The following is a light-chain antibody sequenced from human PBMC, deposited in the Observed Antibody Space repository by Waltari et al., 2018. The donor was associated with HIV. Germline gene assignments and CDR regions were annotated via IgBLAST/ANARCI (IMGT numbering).Light chain of an antibody. V-gene: IGLV1-40*01. CDR1: SSNIGADYF. Sequence: QSVLTQPPSVSGAPGQRLTLSCTGSSSNIGADYFVHWYQQLPGPAPKLLSYGDSHRPSGVPDRFSGSKSGTSASLAITGLQAEDEADYYCQSYDSSLSGPVVFGGGTKLTVL. CDR3: QSYDSSLSGPVV. J-gene: IGLJ2*01. CDR2: GDS.